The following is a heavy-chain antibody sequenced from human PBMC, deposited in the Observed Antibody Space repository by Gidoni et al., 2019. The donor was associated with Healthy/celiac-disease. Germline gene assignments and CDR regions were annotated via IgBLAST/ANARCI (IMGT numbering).Heavy chain of an antibody. V-gene: IGHV3-23*01. D-gene: IGHD1-26*01. CDR2: ISGSGGST. CDR3: AEGSLGGRRFDY. CDR1: GVAFSSYA. Sequence: EVQLLESGGGLVQPGGSLRLSCAASGVAFSSYAMSWVRQAPGKGLEWVSAISGSGGSTYYADSVKGRFTISRDNSKNTLYLQVNSLRAEDTAVYYCAEGSLGGRRFDYWGQGTLVTVSS. J-gene: IGHJ4*02.